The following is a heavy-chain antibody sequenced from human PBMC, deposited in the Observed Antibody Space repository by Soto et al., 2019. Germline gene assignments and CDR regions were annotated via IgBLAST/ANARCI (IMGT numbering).Heavy chain of an antibody. V-gene: IGHV1-18*01. Sequence: ASVKVSCKASGYTFTSYGISWVRQAPGQGLEWMGWISAYNGNTNYAQKLQGRVTMTTDTSTSTAYMELRSLRSDDTAVYYCARDEQDFWDGYDHYYYYMDVWGNGTTVTVSS. CDR2: ISAYNGNT. J-gene: IGHJ6*03. CDR1: GYTFTSYG. CDR3: ARDEQDFWDGYDHYYYYMDV. D-gene: IGHD3-3*01.